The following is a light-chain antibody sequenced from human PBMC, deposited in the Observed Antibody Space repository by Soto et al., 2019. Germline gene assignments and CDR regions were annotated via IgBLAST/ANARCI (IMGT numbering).Light chain of an antibody. CDR2: DGT. CDR3: QHYNSYSET. J-gene: IGKJ1*01. CDR1: DSVSRW. V-gene: IGKV1-5*01. Sequence: DVQMTQSPATLSASVGDRVTITCRASDSVSRWLAWYRQRPGRGPKLLIYDGTSLEGGVPSRFSGSGSGTEFTLTISSLQPDDSTTYSCQHYNSYSETFGQGTKVDI.